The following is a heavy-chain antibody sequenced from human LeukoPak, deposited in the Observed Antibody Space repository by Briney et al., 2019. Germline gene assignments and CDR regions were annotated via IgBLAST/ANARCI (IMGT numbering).Heavy chain of an antibody. V-gene: IGHV4-34*01. Sequence: SETLSLTCAVYGGYFSDYYWSWIRQPPGKGLEWIGEINHSGSTNYNPSLKSRVTISEDTSKNQFSLKLSSVTAANTAVYYCARRRQLANYYYYGMDVWGQGTTVTVSS. CDR3: ARRRQLANYYYYGMDV. CDR2: INHSGST. CDR1: GGYFSDYY. J-gene: IGHJ6*02. D-gene: IGHD6-13*01.